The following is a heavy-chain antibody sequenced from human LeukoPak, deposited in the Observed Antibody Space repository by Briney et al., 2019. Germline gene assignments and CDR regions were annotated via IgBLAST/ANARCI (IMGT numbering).Heavy chain of an antibody. Sequence: GSLRLSCAASGFTFNTYTMNWIRQPPGKGLEWIGSIYHSGSTYYNPSLKSRVTISIDTSKNQFSLTLSSVTAADTAVYYCARRTTYFGWRPSESPSCFDYWGQGTLVTVSS. CDR1: GFTFNTYT. J-gene: IGHJ4*02. D-gene: IGHD3-9*01. V-gene: IGHV4-38-2*01. CDR2: IYHSGST. CDR3: ARRTTYFGWRPSESPSCFDY.